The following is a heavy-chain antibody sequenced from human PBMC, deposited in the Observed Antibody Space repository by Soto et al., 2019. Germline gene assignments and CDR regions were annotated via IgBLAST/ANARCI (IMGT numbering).Heavy chain of an antibody. CDR1: GFTFSSYG. CDR2: IWYDGSNK. D-gene: IGHD6-13*01. CDR3: ARDRKTLIAADNNWFDP. V-gene: IGHV3-33*01. J-gene: IGHJ5*02. Sequence: QVQLVESGGGVVQPGRSLRLSCAASGFTFSSYGMHWVRQAPGKGLEWVAVIWYDGSNKYYADSVKGRFTISRDNSKNXXYLQMNSLRAEDTAVYYCARDRKTLIAADNNWFDPWGQGTLVTVSS.